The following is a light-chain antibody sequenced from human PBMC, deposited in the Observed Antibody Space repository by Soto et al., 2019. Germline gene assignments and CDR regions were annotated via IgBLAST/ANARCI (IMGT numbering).Light chain of an antibody. CDR1: QTISSW. V-gene: IGKV1-5*03. CDR3: QHYNSYSEV. Sequence: DIQMTQSPSTLSGSVGDRVTITCRASQTISSWLAWYQQKPGKAPKLLIYKASTLKSGVPSRFSGSGSGTEFTLTTSSLQPDDFATYYCQHYNSYSEVFGQGTKVELK. J-gene: IGKJ1*01. CDR2: KAS.